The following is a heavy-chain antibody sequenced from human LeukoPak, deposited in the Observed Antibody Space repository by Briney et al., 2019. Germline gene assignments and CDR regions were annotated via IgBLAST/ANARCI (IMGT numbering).Heavy chain of an antibody. Sequence: GGSLRLSCAASGFTFSSYSMNWVRQAPGKGLEWVSSISSSSSYIYYADSVKGRFTISRDNAKNSLYLQMNSLRAEDTAVYYWARDPRGILGAFNTGAKGKMVTVSS. CDR1: GFTFSSYS. V-gene: IGHV3-21*01. CDR3: ARDPRGILGAFNT. J-gene: IGHJ3*02. CDR2: ISSSSSYI. D-gene: IGHD7-27*01.